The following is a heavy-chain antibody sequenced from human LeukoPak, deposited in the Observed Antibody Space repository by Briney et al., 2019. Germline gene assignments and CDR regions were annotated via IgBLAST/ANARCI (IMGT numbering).Heavy chain of an antibody. CDR2: INPSGGST. V-gene: IGHV1-46*01. Sequence: ASVKVSCKASGYTFTNYYMHWVRQAPGQGLEWMGIINPSGGSTIYAQKFQGRVTMTRDTSTSTVYMELNSLRSEDTAVYYCARGTGLKAFDIWGQGTMVTVSS. J-gene: IGHJ3*02. CDR3: ARGTGLKAFDI. D-gene: IGHD3-10*01. CDR1: GYTFTNYY.